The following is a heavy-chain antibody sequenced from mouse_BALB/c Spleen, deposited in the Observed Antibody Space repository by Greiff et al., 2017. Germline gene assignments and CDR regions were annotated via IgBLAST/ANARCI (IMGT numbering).Heavy chain of an antibody. CDR2: ILPGSGST. D-gene: IGHD4-1*01. Sequence: VQLQQSGAELMKPGASVKISCKATGYTFSSYWIEWVKQRPGHGLEWIGEILPGSGSTNYNEKFKGKATFTADTSSNTAYMQLSSLTSEDSAVYYCARMGTGRTWFAYWGQGTLVTVSA. CDR1: GYTFSSYW. V-gene: IGHV1-9*01. CDR3: ARMGTGRTWFAY. J-gene: IGHJ3*01.